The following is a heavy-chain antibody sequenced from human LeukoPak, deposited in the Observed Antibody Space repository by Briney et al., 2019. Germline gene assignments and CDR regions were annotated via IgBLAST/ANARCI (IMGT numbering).Heavy chain of an antibody. Sequence: ASVKVSCKASGYTFTSYDINWVRQATGQGLEWMGWMNPNSGNTGYAQKFQGRVTMTRNTSISTAYMELSSLRSEDTAVYYCAREILREGWFDPWGQGTLVTVSS. V-gene: IGHV1-8*01. CDR1: GYTFTSYD. CDR3: AREILREGWFDP. CDR2: MNPNSGNT. J-gene: IGHJ5*02.